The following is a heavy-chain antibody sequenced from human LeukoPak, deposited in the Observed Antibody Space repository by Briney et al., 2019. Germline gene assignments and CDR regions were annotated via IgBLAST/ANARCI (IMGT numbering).Heavy chain of an antibody. D-gene: IGHD5-24*01. V-gene: IGHV1-2*02. Sequence: GASVKVSCKASGSTFTDYYMHWVRQAPGQGLEWMGWLNPNSGDTNYAQKFQGRVSMTRDTSISTAYMDLSDLRSDDTDVYYCARGRNIEMTTMSGGSDYWGQGTLVTVSS. CDR1: GSTFTDYY. CDR3: ARGRNIEMTTMSGGSDY. J-gene: IGHJ4*02. CDR2: LNPNSGDT.